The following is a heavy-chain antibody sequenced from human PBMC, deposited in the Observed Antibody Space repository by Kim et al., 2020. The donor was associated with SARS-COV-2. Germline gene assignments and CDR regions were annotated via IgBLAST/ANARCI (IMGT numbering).Heavy chain of an antibody. Sequence: ASVKVSCKASGYTFINHAMSWVRQVPGQGLEWMGWINTNTGNPTYAQGFTGRFVFSSDTSLTTTYVQINGLKPEDTAVYFCARDGYTNMSNGTGGFDYWGQGTLVTVSS. CDR1: GYTFINHA. CDR2: INTNTGNP. J-gene: IGHJ4*02. D-gene: IGHD2-8*02. V-gene: IGHV7-4-1*02. CDR3: ARDGYTNMSNGTGGFDY.